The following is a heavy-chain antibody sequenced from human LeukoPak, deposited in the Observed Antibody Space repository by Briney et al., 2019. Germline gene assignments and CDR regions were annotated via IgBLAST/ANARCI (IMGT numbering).Heavy chain of an antibody. D-gene: IGHD5/OR15-5a*01. CDR2: ISPDGSYT. J-gene: IGHJ4*02. CDR1: GFIFSDFY. V-gene: IGHV3-11*05. Sequence: PGGSLRLSCAGCGFIFSDFYINWIRQSPGKGLEWLAYISPDGSYTTCGDSVKGRFVISRDNAKNSVSLQINSLRVEDTALYFCASDQVSGVFDYWGQGARVTVSS. CDR3: ASDQVSGVFDY.